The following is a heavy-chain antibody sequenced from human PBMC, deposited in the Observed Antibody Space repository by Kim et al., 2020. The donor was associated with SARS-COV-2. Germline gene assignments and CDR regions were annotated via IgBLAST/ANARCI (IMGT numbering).Heavy chain of an antibody. CDR2: ISYDGSNK. CDR1: GFTFSSYG. CDR3: AKRHVRVRYFDWPPHGDAFDI. D-gene: IGHD3-9*01. Sequence: GGSLRLSCAASGFTFSSYGMHWVRQAPGKGLEWVAVISYDGSNKYYADSVKGRFTISRDNSKNTLYLQMNSLRAEDTAVYYCAKRHVRVRYFDWPPHGDAFDIWGQGTMVTVSS. V-gene: IGHV3-30*18. J-gene: IGHJ3*02.